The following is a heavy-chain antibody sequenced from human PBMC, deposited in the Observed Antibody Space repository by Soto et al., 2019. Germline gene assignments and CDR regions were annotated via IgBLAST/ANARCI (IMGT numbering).Heavy chain of an antibody. Sequence: QVQLVQSGAEVKKPGASVKVSCRASGYTFTNYYIHWVRQAPGQGLEWMAIINPISGSTNYAPNFKGRVTLTMDTSTTTCYMGLSSLRFEDTAVYFCARDLQAGDFWGQGTLVTVSS. CDR3: ARDLQAGDF. CDR1: GYTFTNYY. J-gene: IGHJ4*02. CDR2: INPISGST. V-gene: IGHV1-46*01. D-gene: IGHD1-1*01.